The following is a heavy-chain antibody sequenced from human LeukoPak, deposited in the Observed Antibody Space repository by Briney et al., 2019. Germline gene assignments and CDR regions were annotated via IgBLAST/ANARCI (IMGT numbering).Heavy chain of an antibody. CDR1: GFTFSDSS. CDR2: ISLSGANS. Sequence: GESLRLSCAASGFTFSDSSMTWVRQAPGKGLDWVSLISLSGANSYYAGSVKGRFTISRDNSKHTLFLQMNSLRAEDTAIYYCARDIQLSTWGLGTMVTVSS. V-gene: IGHV3-23*01. D-gene: IGHD5-24*01. J-gene: IGHJ3*01. CDR3: ARDIQLST.